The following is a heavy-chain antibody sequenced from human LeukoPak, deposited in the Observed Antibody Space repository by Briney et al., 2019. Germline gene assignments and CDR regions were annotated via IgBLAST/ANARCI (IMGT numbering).Heavy chain of an antibody. CDR1: GGTFSSYA. V-gene: IGHV1-69*13. CDR2: IIPIFGTA. CDR3: AELESWYQPALRYYYYYYGMDV. J-gene: IGHJ6*02. D-gene: IGHD6-13*01. Sequence: SVKVSCKASGGTFSSYAISWVRQAPGQGLEWMGGIIPIFGTANYAQKFQGRVTITADESTSTAYMELSSLRSEDTAVYYCAELESWYQPALRYYYYYYGMDVWGQGTTVTVSS.